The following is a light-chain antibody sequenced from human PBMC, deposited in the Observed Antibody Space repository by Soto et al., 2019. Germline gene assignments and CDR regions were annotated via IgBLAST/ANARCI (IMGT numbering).Light chain of an antibody. J-gene: IGLJ2*01. CDR2: EDD. Sequence: NFMLTQPHSVSASPGKTVTISCTGSSGSIASNYVQWYQQRPGSAPTTVIYEDDQRPSGVPDRFSGSIDSSSNSAPLTISGLKTEDEADYYCQSYDSSNHVVFGGGTKLTVL. CDR3: QSYDSSNHVV. V-gene: IGLV6-57*02. CDR1: SGSIASNY.